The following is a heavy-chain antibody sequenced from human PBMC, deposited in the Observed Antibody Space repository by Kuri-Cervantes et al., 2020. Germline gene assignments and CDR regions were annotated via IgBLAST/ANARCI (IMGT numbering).Heavy chain of an antibody. J-gene: IGHJ4*02. CDR3: ARVGGPMVRGVIIF. CDR2: ISGGST. Sequence: GGSLRLSCAASGFTVSSNEMSWVRQAPGKGLEWVSSISGGSTYYADSRKGRFTISRDNSKNTLHLQMNSLRAEDTAVYYCARVGGPMVRGVIIFWGQGTLVTVSS. D-gene: IGHD3-10*01. V-gene: IGHV3-38-3*01. CDR1: GFTVSSNE.